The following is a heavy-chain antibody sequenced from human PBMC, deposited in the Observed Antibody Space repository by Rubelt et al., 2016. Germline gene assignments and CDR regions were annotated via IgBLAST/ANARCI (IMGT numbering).Heavy chain of an antibody. V-gene: IGHV1-3*01. J-gene: IGHJ5*02. CDR3: ARGLGLGYSSSWFNWFDP. CDR1: GYTFTSYA. CDR2: INAGNGNT. Sequence: QVQLVQSGAEVKKPGASVKVSCKASGYTFTSYAMHWVRQAPGQRLEWMGWINAGNGNTKYSQKFQGRVTSPRDTSASTAYMELGSLRSEDTAVYYCARGLGLGYSSSWFNWFDPWGQGTLVTVSS. D-gene: IGHD6-13*01.